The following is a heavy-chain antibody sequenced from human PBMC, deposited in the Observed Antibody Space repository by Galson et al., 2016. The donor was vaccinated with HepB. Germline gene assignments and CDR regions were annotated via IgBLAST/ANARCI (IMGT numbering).Heavy chain of an antibody. CDR3: VGEDGSDALDA. CDR1: GFTFDDYA. J-gene: IGHJ6*02. CDR2: ITWNSDTV. D-gene: IGHD1-26*01. Sequence: SLRLSCAASGFTFDDYALHWVRQAPGKGLEWVSHITWNSDTVVYADSVKGRFTISRDNGRNSLYLQMNNLRPEDTAVYYCVGEDGSDALDAWGQGTTVIVSS. V-gene: IGHV3-9*01.